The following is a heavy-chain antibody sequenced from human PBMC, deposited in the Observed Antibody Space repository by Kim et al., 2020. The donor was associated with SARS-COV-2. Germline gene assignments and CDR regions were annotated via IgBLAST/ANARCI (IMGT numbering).Heavy chain of an antibody. CDR3: ARATRPRSGYYRADFDY. CDR2: IYYSGST. V-gene: IGHV4-31*03. Sequence: SETLSLTCTVSGGSISSGGYYWSWIRQHPGKGLEWIGYIYYSGSTYYNPSLKSRVTISVDTSKNQFSLRLSSVTAADTAVYYCARATRPRSGYYRADFDYWGQGTLVPVSS. CDR1: GGSISSGGYY. D-gene: IGHD3-22*01. J-gene: IGHJ4*02.